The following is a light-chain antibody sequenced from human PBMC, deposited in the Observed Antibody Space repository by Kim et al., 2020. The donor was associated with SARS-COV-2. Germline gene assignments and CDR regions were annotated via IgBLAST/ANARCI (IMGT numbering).Light chain of an antibody. CDR2: YKSDSDK. Sequence: TCTWRSGISVGTDRIFWDQQKPGSPPQYRLRYKSDSDKQQGSGVPSRFSGSKDASANAGILLISGIQSEDEADYYCMIWHSSAYVFGAGTKVTVL. CDR3: MIWHSSAYV. J-gene: IGLJ1*01. CDR1: SGISVGTDR. V-gene: IGLV5-45*01.